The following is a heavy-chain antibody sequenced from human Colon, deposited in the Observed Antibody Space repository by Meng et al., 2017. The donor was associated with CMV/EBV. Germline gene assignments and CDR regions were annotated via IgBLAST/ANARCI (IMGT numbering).Heavy chain of an antibody. CDR1: GYKLTTYD. CDR3: ARVVVIPADYYTMDV. CDR2: ISPRNGNT. D-gene: IGHD2-2*01. V-gene: IGHV1-18*01. J-gene: IGHJ6*02. Sequence: ASVMVSCKASGYKLTTYDITWVRQAPGQGLEGMGLISPRNGNTKYAQRLHDRVTMTTDTSTTTAYMELRSLTSDDTAVYYCARVVVIPADYYTMDVWGQGTTVTVSS.